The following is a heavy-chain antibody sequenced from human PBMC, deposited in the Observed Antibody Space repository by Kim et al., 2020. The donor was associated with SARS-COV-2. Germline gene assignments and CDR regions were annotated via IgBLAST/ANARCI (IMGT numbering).Heavy chain of an antibody. V-gene: IGHV3-9*01. CDR2: I. CDR3: TKDELPGVADY. J-gene: IGHJ4*02. Sequence: IGYTDSVKGRFSISRDNAKNSVYLQMNSLRAHDTALYYCTKDELPGVADYWGRGTLVTVSS. D-gene: IGHD1-7*01.